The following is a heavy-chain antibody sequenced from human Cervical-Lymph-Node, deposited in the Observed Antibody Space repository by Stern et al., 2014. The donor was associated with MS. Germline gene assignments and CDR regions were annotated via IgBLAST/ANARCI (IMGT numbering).Heavy chain of an antibody. CDR3: ARERTPVPSNPFDI. J-gene: IGHJ3*02. Sequence: VQLVESGGDVVQPGRSLRLSCEASGFTFNNYAIHWVRQAPGKGLEWVSLIYYDGGQEYYRDSVKGRFTISRDNSKNTVYLQMNSLRPDDTAVYFCARERTPVPSNPFDIWGQGTMVTVSS. CDR2: IYYDGGQE. V-gene: IGHV3-30-3*01. D-gene: IGHD1-14*01. CDR1: GFTFNNYA.